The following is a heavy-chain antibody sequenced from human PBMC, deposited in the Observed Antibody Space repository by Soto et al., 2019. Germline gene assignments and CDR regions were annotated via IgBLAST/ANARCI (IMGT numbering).Heavy chain of an antibody. CDR3: AKGLSECDFDY. D-gene: IGHD3-3*01. Sequence: EVQLVESGGGLVQPGRSLRLSCAASGFTFDDSAMHWVRQPPGKGLEWVSGIGSNSGGIGYADSVKGRFTISGDNAKNSLYLQRNSLRAEDTALSYCAKGLSECDFDYWGQGTLVTVSS. V-gene: IGHV3-9*01. J-gene: IGHJ4*02. CDR2: IGSNSGGI. CDR1: GFTFDDSA.